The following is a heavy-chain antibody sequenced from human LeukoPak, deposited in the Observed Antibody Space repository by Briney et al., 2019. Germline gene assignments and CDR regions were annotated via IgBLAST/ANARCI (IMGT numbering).Heavy chain of an antibody. CDR2: ISYDGSNK. Sequence: PGGSLRLSCAASGFTFSSYAMHWVRQAPGKGLEWVAVISYDGSNKYYADSVKGRFTISRDNSKNTLYLQMNSLRAEDTAVYYCARGPNSPSSWGQGTLVTVSS. J-gene: IGHJ4*02. V-gene: IGHV3-30-3*01. D-gene: IGHD6-6*01. CDR1: GFTFSSYA. CDR3: ARGPNSPSS.